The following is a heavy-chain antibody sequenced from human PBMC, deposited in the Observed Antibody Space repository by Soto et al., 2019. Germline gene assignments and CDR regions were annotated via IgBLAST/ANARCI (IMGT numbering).Heavy chain of an antibody. CDR1: GFTFSSYW. CDR2: IKQDGSDK. D-gene: IGHD2-15*01. J-gene: IGHJ4*02. CDR3: ARLDCSGGSCYSYYFDY. Sequence: GGSLRLSCAASGFTFSSYWMTWVRQAPGKGLEWVANIKQDGSDKHYVDSVRGRFTISRDNAKNSMYLQMNSLRAEDTALYYCARLDCSGGSCYSYYFDYWGQGTLVTVSS. V-gene: IGHV3-7*01.